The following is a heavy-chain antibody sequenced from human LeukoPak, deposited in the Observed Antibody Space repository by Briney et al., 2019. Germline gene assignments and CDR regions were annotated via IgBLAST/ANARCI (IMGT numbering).Heavy chain of an antibody. J-gene: IGHJ6*03. V-gene: IGHV4-38-2*01. CDR3: ARGDREYYYYYYYMDV. CDR1: GYSISSGYY. D-gene: IGHD2/OR15-2a*01. CDR2: IYHSGLT. Sequence: PSETLSLTCDVSGYSISSGYYWGWIRQPPGKGLEWIGSIYHSGLTYYNPSLKSRVTISVDTSKNQFSLKLSSVTAADTAVYYCARGDREYYYYYYYMDVWGKGTTVTVSS.